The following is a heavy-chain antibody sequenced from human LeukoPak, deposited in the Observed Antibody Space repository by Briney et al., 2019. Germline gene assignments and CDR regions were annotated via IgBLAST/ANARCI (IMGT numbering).Heavy chain of an antibody. CDR1: AFSLSAYN. D-gene: IGHD3-3*02. V-gene: IGHV3-21*01. CDR3: ARDLERLSISSPFDP. J-gene: IGHJ5*02. Sequence: LGGSLRLSCAASAFSLSAYNMNWVRQAPGKGLEWVSSISYTGTYIYYADSVKGRFTISRDNAKNSLYLQMNSLRAEDTAVYYCARDLERLSISSPFDPWGQGTLVTVSS. CDR2: ISYTGTYI.